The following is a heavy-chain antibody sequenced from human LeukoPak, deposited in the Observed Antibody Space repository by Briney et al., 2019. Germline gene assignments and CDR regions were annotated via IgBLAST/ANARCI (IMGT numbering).Heavy chain of an antibody. CDR2: IYYSGST. CDR3: ARIRNIVIENWFDP. J-gene: IGHJ5*02. V-gene: IGHV4-59*01. CDR1: GGSFSGYY. D-gene: IGHD2/OR15-2a*01. Sequence: SETLSLTCAVYGGSFSGYYWSWIRQPPGKGLEWIGYIYYSGSTNCNPSLKSRVTISVDTSKNQFSLKLSSVTAADTAVYYCARIRNIVIENWFDPWGQGALVTVSS.